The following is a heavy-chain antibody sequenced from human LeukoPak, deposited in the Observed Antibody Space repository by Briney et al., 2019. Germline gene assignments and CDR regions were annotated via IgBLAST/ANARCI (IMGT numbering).Heavy chain of an antibody. CDR3: ARVSFGTMIVVVTYFDY. CDR1: GYTFTGYY. J-gene: IGHJ4*02. V-gene: IGHV1-2*02. CDR2: INPNSGGT. Sequence: ASVKVSCKASGYTFTGYYMHWVRQAPGQGLEWMGWINPNSGGTNYAQKLQGRVTMTTDTSTSTAYMELRSLRSDDTAVYYCARVSFGTMIVVVTYFDYWGQGTLVTVSS. D-gene: IGHD3-22*01.